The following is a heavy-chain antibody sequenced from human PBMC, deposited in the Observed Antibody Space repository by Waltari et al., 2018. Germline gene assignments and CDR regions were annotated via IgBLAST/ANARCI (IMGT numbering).Heavy chain of an antibody. J-gene: IGHJ2*01. CDR1: GGSISSYY. V-gene: IGHV4-59*01. Sequence: QVQLQESGPGLVKPSETLSLTCTVSGGSISSYYWSWIRQPPGKGLEWIGYIYYSGSTNYNPSLNSRVTISVDTSKNQFSLKLSSVTAADTAVYYCARDRSQVVTPRWYFDLWGRGTLVTVSS. CDR3: ARDRSQVVTPRWYFDL. CDR2: IYYSGST. D-gene: IGHD2-21*02.